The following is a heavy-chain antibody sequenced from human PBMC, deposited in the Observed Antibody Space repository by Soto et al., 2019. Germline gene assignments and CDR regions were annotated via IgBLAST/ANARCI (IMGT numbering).Heavy chain of an antibody. CDR2: ISYDGSNK. CDR1: GFTFSSYG. Sequence: GGSLRLSCAASGFTFSSYGMHWVRQAPGKGLEWVAVISYDGSNKYYADSVKGRFTISRDNSKNTLYLQMNSLRAEDTAVYYCAKNLRWRDILTGYSLDYWGQGTLVTVSS. D-gene: IGHD3-9*01. CDR3: AKNLRWRDILTGYSLDY. V-gene: IGHV3-30*18. J-gene: IGHJ4*02.